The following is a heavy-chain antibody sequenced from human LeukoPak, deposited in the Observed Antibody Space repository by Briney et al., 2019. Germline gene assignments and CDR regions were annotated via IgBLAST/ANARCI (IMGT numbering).Heavy chain of an antibody. CDR1: GYTFTSYG. J-gene: IGHJ5*02. CDR2: ISAYNGNT. CDR3: ARDGGTYYYGSGRDPRFDP. V-gene: IGHV1-18*04. Sequence: GASVKVSCKASGYTFTSYGISLVRQAPGQGLEWMGWISAYNGNTNYAQKLQGRVTMTTDTSTSTAYMELRSLRSDDTAVYYCARDGGTYYYGSGRDPRFDPWGQGTLVTVSS. D-gene: IGHD3-10*01.